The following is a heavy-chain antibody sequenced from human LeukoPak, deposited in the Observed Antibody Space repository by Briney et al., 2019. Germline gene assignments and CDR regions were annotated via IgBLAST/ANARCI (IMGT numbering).Heavy chain of an antibody. Sequence: HPGGSLRLSCAASGFTFSSYGMHWVRQAPGKGLEWVAFIRYDGSNKFYADSVKGRFTISRDNSKNTLYLQMNSLRAEDTAVYYCAKRPSGGGYYYYLDVWGKGTMVTVSS. CDR1: GFTFSSYG. D-gene: IGHD3-16*01. CDR3: AKRPSGGGYYYYLDV. V-gene: IGHV3-30*02. CDR2: IRYDGSNK. J-gene: IGHJ6*03.